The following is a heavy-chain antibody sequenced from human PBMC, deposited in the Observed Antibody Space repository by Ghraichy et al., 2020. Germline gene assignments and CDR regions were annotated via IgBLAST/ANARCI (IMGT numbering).Heavy chain of an antibody. CDR3: AKTTYYDILTGPFDY. Sequence: GALRLSCAASGFTFSSYAMSWVRQAPGKGLEWVSAISGSGGSTYYADSVKGRFTISRDNSKNTLYLQMNSLRAEDTAVYYCAKTTYYDILTGPFDYWGQGTLVTVSS. V-gene: IGHV3-23*01. CDR2: ISGSGGST. D-gene: IGHD3-9*01. J-gene: IGHJ4*02. CDR1: GFTFSSYA.